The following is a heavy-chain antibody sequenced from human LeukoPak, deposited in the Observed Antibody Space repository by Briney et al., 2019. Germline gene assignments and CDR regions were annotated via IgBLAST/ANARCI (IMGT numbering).Heavy chain of an antibody. CDR1: GGSISRSNW. V-gene: IGHV4-4*02. Sequence: SGTLSLTCAVSGGSISRSNWWSWVHQPPGKWLEWIGEIFHSGSTNYNPSLKSRVTISLDKSKNQFSLKLSSVTAADTAVYYCARKTGDLYYFDYWGQGTLVTVSS. CDR2: IFHSGST. J-gene: IGHJ4*02. CDR3: ARKTGDLYYFDY. D-gene: IGHD7-27*01.